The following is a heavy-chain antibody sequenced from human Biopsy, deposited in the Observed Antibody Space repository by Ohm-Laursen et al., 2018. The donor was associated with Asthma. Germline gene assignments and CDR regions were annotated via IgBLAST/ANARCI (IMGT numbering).Heavy chain of an antibody. CDR1: GFMFRSFG. J-gene: IGHJ4*02. V-gene: IGHV3-30*18. CDR3: AKRRRYSDHDNDY. D-gene: IGHD5-12*01. CDR2: ISYDGNHK. Sequence: SLRLSCAASGFMFRSFGMHWVRQAPGKGLEWVAVISYDGNHKFYEDSVKGRFTISRDNSKNTLYLQMNSLRTEDTAVYYCAKRRRYSDHDNDYWGQGTLVIVSS.